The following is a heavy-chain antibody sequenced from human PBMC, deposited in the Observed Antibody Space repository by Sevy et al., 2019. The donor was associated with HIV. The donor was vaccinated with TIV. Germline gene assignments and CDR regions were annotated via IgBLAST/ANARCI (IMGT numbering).Heavy chain of an antibody. V-gene: IGHV1-2*02. CDR3: ARESYDFWTGPVDYDYGMDA. Sequence: ASVKVSCKASGYTFSDSGYYVHWVRQAPGQGLEWMGWINPKSGATNYAQKFQGRVTMTRDTSVSTANMELTRLTSDDTAVYYCARESYDFWTGPVDYDYGMDAWGQGTTVTVSS. CDR2: INPKSGAT. D-gene: IGHD3-3*01. J-gene: IGHJ6*02. CDR1: GYTFSDSGYY.